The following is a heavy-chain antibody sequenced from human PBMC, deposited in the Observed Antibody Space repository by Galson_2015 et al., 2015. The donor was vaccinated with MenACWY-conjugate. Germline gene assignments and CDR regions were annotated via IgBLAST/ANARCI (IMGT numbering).Heavy chain of an antibody. J-gene: IGHJ4*02. Sequence: SVKVSCKASGYTFANFGISWVRQAPGQGLEWMGWIGAYNANTNYAQKLQGRVTMTTDTSTSTGYMELRSLKSDDTAVYYCARAAPDYSGSGSPEDYWGQGTLVTVSS. D-gene: IGHD3-10*01. CDR2: IGAYNANT. V-gene: IGHV1-18*01. CDR3: ARAAPDYSGSGSPEDY. CDR1: GYTFANFG.